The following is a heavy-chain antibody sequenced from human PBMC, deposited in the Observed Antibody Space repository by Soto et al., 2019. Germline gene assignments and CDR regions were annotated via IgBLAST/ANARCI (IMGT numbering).Heavy chain of an antibody. CDR3: AKDYGGPRGYFDY. Sequence: LRLSCAASGFTFSSYGMHWVRQAPGKGLEWVAVISYDGSNKYYADSVKGRFTISRDNSKNTLYLQTNSLRAEDTAVYYCAKDYGGPRGYFDYWGQGTLVTVSS. CDR2: ISYDGSNK. V-gene: IGHV3-30*18. J-gene: IGHJ4*02. D-gene: IGHD4-17*01. CDR1: GFTFSSYG.